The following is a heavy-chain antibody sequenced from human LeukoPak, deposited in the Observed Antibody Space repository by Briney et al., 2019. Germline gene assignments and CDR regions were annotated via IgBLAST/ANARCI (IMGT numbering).Heavy chain of an antibody. D-gene: IGHD6-19*01. J-gene: IGHJ4*02. CDR1: GGSFSGYY. CDR2: INHSGST. CDR3: ARRVSSGWYLWMGNFEY. Sequence: SETLSLTCAVYGGSFSGYYWSWIRQPPGKGLEWIGEINHSGSTNYNPSLKSRVTISVDTSKNQFSLKLSSVTAADTAVYYCARRVSSGWYLWMGNFEYWGQGTLVTVSS. V-gene: IGHV4-34*01.